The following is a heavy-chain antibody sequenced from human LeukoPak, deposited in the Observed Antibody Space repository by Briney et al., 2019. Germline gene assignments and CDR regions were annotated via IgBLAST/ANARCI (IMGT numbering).Heavy chain of an antibody. D-gene: IGHD6-13*01. CDR1: GFTFSSYG. CDR2: IRYDGSNK. J-gene: IGHJ6*03. CDR3: ASDKTAQLDNYYYYMDV. V-gene: IGHV3-30*02. Sequence: GGSLRLSCAASGFTFSSYGMHWVRQAPGKGLEWVAFIRYDGSNKYYADSVKGRFTISRDNGKNSLHLQMNSLRAEDTAVYYCASDKTAQLDNYYYYMDVWGKGTTVTISS.